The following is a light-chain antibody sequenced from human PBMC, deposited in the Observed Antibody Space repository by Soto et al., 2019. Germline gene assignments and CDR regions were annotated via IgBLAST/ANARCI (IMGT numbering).Light chain of an antibody. J-gene: IGKJ2*01. Sequence: DIQMTQSPDSLSASVGDRVTITCRASQSIVSYLNWYQQKPGKAPNLLVYAASSLQSGVPSSFSGSGSGTDFTLTITTLQPEDFAIYYCQETLSPPYSIGQGTKLEI. CDR1: QSIVSY. CDR3: QETLSPPYS. V-gene: IGKV1-39*01. CDR2: AAS.